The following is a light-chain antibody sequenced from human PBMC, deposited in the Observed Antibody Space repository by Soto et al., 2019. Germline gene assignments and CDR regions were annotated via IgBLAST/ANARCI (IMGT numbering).Light chain of an antibody. J-gene: IGLJ1*01. CDR3: TSYTSLTSFV. Sequence: QSALTQPASVSGSPGQSITISCTGTRSDIGTYNYVSWYQQHPGKAPRLVIYDVSNRPSGVSNRFSGSKSGNTASLTIAGLQSVDDADNYCTSYTSLTSFVFRTVTKLPV. CDR2: DVS. V-gene: IGLV2-14*01. CDR1: RSDIGTYNY.